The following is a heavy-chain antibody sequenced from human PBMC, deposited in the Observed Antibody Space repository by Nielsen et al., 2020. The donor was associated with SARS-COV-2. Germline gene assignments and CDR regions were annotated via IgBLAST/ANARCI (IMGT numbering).Heavy chain of an antibody. CDR1: GFTFSSYG. V-gene: IGHV3-33*01. J-gene: IGHJ2*01. D-gene: IGHD3-10*02. Sequence: GESLKISCVASGFTFSSYGMHWVRQAPGKGLEWVAVLWYDGTTKYYTDSVRGRFTISRDRSKNTLYLEMNSLRAEDTAVYCCARDHTAYYVDSTNWYFDLWGRGTQVTVSS. CDR2: LWYDGTTK. CDR3: ARDHTAYYVDSTNWYFDL.